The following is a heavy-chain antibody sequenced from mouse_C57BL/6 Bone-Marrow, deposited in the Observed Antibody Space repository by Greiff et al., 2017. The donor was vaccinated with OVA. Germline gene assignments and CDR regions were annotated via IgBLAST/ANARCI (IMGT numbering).Heavy chain of an antibody. V-gene: IGHV1-54*01. Sequence: VKLQQSGAELVRPGTSVKVSCKASGYAFTNYLIEWVKQRPGQGLEWIGVINPGSGGTNYNEKFKGKATLTADKSSSTAYMQLSSLTSEDSAVYFCARSDAFAYWGQGTLVTVSA. CDR3: ARSDAFAY. CDR2: INPGSGGT. CDR1: GYAFTNYL. J-gene: IGHJ3*01.